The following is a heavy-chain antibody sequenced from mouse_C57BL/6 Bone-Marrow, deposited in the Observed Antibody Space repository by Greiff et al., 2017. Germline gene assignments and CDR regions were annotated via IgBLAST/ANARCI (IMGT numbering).Heavy chain of an antibody. CDR3: ARFYYYGGYYFDY. Sequence: VKVVESGPELVKPGASVKISCKASGYAFSSSWMNWVKQRPGKGLEWIGRIYPGDGDTNYNGKFKGKATLNADKSSSTAYMQLSSLTSEDSAVYFCARFYYYGGYYFDYWGQGTTLTVSS. J-gene: IGHJ2*01. D-gene: IGHD1-1*01. CDR2: IYPGDGDT. V-gene: IGHV1-82*01. CDR1: GYAFSSSW.